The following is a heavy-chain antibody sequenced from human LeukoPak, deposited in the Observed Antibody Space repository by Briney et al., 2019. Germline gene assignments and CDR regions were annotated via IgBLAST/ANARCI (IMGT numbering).Heavy chain of an antibody. CDR1: GGTFSSYA. CDR2: IIPIFGTA. V-gene: IGHV1-69*01. D-gene: IGHD3-10*01. J-gene: IGHJ4*02. CDR3: AREEWEGSGSYLSGT. Sequence: ASVKVSCKASGGTFSSYAISWVRQAPGQGLEWMGGIIPIFGTANYAQKFQGRVTITADESTSTAYMELSSLRSEDTAVYYCAREEWEGSGSYLSGTWGQGTLVTVSS.